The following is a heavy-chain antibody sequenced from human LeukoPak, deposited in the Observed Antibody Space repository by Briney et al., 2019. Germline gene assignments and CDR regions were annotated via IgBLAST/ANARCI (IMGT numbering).Heavy chain of an antibody. CDR2: IIPIFGIA. J-gene: IGHJ4*02. Sequence: SVNVSCKASGGTFSSYAISWVRQAPGQGLEWMGRIIPIFGIANYAQKFQGRVTITADKSTSTAYMELSSLRSEDTAVYYCARDNSGAVTTSYYFDYWGQGTLVTVSS. D-gene: IGHD4-17*01. CDR3: ARDNSGAVTTSYYFDY. CDR1: GGTFSSYA. V-gene: IGHV1-69*04.